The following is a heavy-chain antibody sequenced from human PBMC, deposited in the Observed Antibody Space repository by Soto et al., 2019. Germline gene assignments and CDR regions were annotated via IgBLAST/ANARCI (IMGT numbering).Heavy chain of an antibody. J-gene: IGHJ5*02. CDR1: GGSISSYY. Sequence: PSETLSLTCTVSGGSISSYYWSWIRQPPGKGLEWIGYIYYRGSTNYNPSLKSRVTISVDTSKNQFSLKLSSVTAADTAVYYCARAPGDELYNWFDPWGQGTLVTVSS. CDR2: IYYRGST. CDR3: ARAPGDELYNWFDP. V-gene: IGHV4-59*01. D-gene: IGHD3-10*01.